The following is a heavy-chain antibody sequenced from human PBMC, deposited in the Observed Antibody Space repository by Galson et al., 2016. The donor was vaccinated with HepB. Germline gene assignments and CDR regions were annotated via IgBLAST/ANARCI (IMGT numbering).Heavy chain of an antibody. J-gene: IGHJ4*02. Sequence: SLRLSCAASGFTFSSYSMNWVRQAPGKGLEWVSYISSSSSTIYYAGSVKGRFTISRDNAQNSLYLQMNSLRAEDTAVYYCARGGATRVDYWGQGTLVTVSS. CDR3: ARGGATRVDY. V-gene: IGHV3-48*01. CDR2: ISSSSSTI. CDR1: GFTFSSYS.